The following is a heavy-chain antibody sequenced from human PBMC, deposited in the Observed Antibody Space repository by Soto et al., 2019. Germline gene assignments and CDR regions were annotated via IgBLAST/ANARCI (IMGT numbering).Heavy chain of an antibody. J-gene: IGHJ3*01. Sequence: EVQLVESGGGLVQPGGSLKLSCAASGFTFSDSAIHWVRQASGKGLEWVGRIRSKASNYATAYAASVRGRFTVSRDESKNTAYLQMNSLKTEDTAVYYCTRLVEVPIVMYGFDVWGHGTLVTVSS. V-gene: IGHV3-73*01. CDR1: GFTFSDSA. CDR2: IRSKASNYAT. D-gene: IGHD3-16*01. CDR3: TRLVEVPIVMYGFDV.